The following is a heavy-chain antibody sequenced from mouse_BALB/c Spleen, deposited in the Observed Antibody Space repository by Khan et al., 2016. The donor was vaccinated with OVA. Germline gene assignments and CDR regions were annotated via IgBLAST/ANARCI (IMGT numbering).Heavy chain of an antibody. CDR3: GNRGGTSACFTY. Sequence: QVQLKQSGAELAKPGASVKMSCKASGYTFTNYWMHWVKQRPGQGLEWIGYINPSTDYTELNQKFKDKATLTVDKSSSTAYMQLTSLTSEDSAVYYCGNRGGTSACFTYWGQGTLVTVSA. D-gene: IGHD1-3*01. CDR2: INPSTDYT. V-gene: IGHV1-7*01. J-gene: IGHJ3*01. CDR1: GYTFTNYW.